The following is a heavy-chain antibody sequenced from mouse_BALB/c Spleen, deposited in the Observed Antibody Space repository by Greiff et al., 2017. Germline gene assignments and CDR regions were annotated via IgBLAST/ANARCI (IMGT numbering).Heavy chain of an antibody. CDR2: ISSGGSYT. J-gene: IGHJ2*01. V-gene: IGHV5-9-4*01. CDR1: GFTFSSYA. CDR3: ARVGNGNYYFDY. D-gene: IGHD2-1*01. Sequence: EVKLVESGGGLVKPGGSLKLSCAASGFTFSSYAMSWVRQSPEKRLEWVAEISSGGSYTYYPDTVTGRFTISRDNAKNTLYLEMSSLRSEDTAMYYCARVGNGNYYFDYWGQGTTLTVSS.